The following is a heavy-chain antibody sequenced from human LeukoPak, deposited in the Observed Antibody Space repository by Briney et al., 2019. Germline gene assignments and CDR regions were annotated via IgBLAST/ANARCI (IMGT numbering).Heavy chain of an antibody. CDR1: GFTVSTYG. J-gene: IGHJ4*02. V-gene: IGHV3-30*02. CDR2: IRGDGTNK. Sequence: GGSLRLSCAASGFTVSTYGMHWVRQAPGKGLKWVAFIRGDGTNKYYADSVKGRFTISRDNSKSTLSLQMDTLRSEDTAVYFCAKDLYVSGFYPTSLDDWGQGTLVTVSS. CDR3: AKDLYVSGFYPTSLDD. D-gene: IGHD3-22*01.